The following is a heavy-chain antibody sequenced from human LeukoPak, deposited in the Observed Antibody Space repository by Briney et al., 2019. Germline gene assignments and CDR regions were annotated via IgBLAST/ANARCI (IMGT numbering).Heavy chain of an antibody. CDR3: ARDHAELTSPVVPAAMDY. D-gene: IGHD2-2*01. J-gene: IGHJ4*02. Sequence: ASVKLSCKTSGYTFTNYGLSWVRQAPGQGLEWMGWISASNGNTNYAQKFQGRVTMTTDTSTSTAYMELRSLKSDDTAVYYCARDHAELTSPVVPAAMDYWGQGTLVTVSS. V-gene: IGHV1-18*01. CDR1: GYTFTNYG. CDR2: ISASNGNT.